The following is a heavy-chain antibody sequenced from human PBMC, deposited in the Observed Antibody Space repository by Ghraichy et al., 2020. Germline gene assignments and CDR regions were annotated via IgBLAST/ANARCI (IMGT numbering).Heavy chain of an antibody. CDR3: VREPRNRIEERFDY. CDR2: ISNDGSNK. Sequence: GALRLSCAASGFTFSDHAMHWVRLAPGRGLEWVAVISNDGSNKYYADSVEGRFTISRDNSKNTLYLQMSSLKGEDTAVYYCVREPRNRIEERFDYWGQGTLVTVSA. V-gene: IGHV3-30*04. CDR1: GFTFSDHA. D-gene: IGHD2/OR15-2a*01. J-gene: IGHJ4*02.